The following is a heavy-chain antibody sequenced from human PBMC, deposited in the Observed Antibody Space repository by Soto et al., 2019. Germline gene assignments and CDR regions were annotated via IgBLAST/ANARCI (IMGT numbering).Heavy chain of an antibody. Sequence: QITLKESGPTLVKPTQTLTLTCTFSGFSVSTSGVGVAWIRQPPGKALEWLALIYWDDDKRYSPFLQSRVTITQDTSKNQVVLAMTHMDPGDTATYRRAHRGGRGAGMDVWGQGTTLTVSS. CDR2: IYWDDDK. D-gene: IGHD2-15*01. CDR3: AHRGGRGAGMDV. V-gene: IGHV2-5*02. CDR1: GFSVSTSGVG. J-gene: IGHJ6*02.